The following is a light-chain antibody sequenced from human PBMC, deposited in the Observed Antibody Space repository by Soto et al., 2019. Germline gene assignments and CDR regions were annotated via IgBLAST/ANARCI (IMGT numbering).Light chain of an antibody. CDR3: QHCHSYPFT. CDR1: QSISNY. V-gene: IGKV1-9*01. J-gene: IGKJ5*01. CDR2: SAS. Sequence: DIQLTQSPSILSVSVGDGITISCRASQSISNYLAWYQQKPGKAPKLLIHSASTLESGVPSRFSGSGGGTEFTLTISSLEPEDFAAYYCQHCHSYPFTFGQGTPLEIK.